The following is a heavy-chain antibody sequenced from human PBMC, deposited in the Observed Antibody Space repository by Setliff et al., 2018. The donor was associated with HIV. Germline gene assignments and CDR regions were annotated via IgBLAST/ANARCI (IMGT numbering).Heavy chain of an antibody. CDR3: ARGLNYYGSGSYLPLGY. J-gene: IGHJ4*02. CDR1: GGSFNDYY. V-gene: IGHV4-34*01. D-gene: IGHD3-10*01. CDR2: IDHSGNI. Sequence: SETMSLTCAVYGGSFNDYYWTWIRQPPGKGLEWIGEIDHSGNIKYHASLESRVTISKDTSKNQISLKLRSVTAADTSVCYCARGLNYYGSGSYLPLGYWGQGTLVTVSS.